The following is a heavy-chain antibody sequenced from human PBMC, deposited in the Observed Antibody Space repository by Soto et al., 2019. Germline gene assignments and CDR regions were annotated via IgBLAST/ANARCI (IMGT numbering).Heavy chain of an antibody. CDR1: GFIFRTYS. V-gene: IGHV3-48*02. D-gene: IGHD2-15*01. CDR3: ARGLSWRRGPFDF. Sequence: EVQLVESGGGFKQPGGSLRLSCAASGFIFRTYSMNWVRQVPGKGLEWISYISESSRTIFYADSVRGRFTVSRDNANSSLYLQMVSLRDEDTAIYYCARGLSWRRGPFDFWGQGTLFTVSS. CDR2: ISESSRTI. J-gene: IGHJ4*02.